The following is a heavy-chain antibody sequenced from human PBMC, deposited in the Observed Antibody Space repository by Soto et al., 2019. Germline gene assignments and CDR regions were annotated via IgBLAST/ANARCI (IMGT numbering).Heavy chain of an antibody. D-gene: IGHD6-19*01. CDR1: GFPISDYY. CDR3: ARVEAVAGTMRAFDI. Sequence: GGSQRLSCAASGFPISDYYMSWIRQAPGKGLEWVSYISSSSSYTNYADSVKGRFTISRDNAKNSLYLQMNSLRAEDTAVYYCARVEAVAGTMRAFDIWGQGTMVTVSS. J-gene: IGHJ3*02. V-gene: IGHV3-11*05. CDR2: ISSSSSYT.